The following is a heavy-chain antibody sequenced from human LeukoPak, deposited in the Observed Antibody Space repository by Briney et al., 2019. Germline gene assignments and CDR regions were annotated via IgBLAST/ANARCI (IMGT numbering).Heavy chain of an antibody. CDR1: GYTFINYG. V-gene: IGHV1-18*04. CDR3: ARGGRYCSSASCRNPLGYCSGGSCYSELDP. D-gene: IGHD2-15*01. CDR2: ISVHNGNT. Sequence: ASVKVSCKASGYTFINYGITWVRQAPGQGLEWMGWISVHNGNTDYAQNLQGGVTITTDTSTSTAYMELRSLRSDDTAVYFCARGGRYCSSASCRNPLGYCSGGSCYSELDPWGQGTLVTVSS. J-gene: IGHJ5*02.